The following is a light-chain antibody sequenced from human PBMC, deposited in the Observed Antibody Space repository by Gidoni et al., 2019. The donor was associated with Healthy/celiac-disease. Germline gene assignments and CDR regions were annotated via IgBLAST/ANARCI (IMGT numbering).Light chain of an antibody. CDR1: QSVSSY. J-gene: IGKJ4*01. CDR2: DAS. Sequence: EIVLTQSPATLSLSPGERATLSCRARQSVSSYLAWYQQKPGQAPRLLIYDASNRATGIPARFSGSGSGTDFALTISSRETEDFAVYYCQQRSNWPPLTFGGGTKVEIK. V-gene: IGKV3-11*01. CDR3: QQRSNWPPLT.